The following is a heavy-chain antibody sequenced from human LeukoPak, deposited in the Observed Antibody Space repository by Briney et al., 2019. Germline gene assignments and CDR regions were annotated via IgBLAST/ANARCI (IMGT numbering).Heavy chain of an antibody. Sequence: GRSLRLSCAASGFTFSSYGMHWVRQAPGKGLEWVAVISYDGSNKYYADSVKGRFTISRDNSKNTLYLQMNSLRAEDTAVYYCAKGRAKRQWLVLSDPWGQGTLVTVSS. V-gene: IGHV3-30*18. D-gene: IGHD6-19*01. J-gene: IGHJ5*02. CDR3: AKGRAKRQWLVLSDP. CDR1: GFTFSSYG. CDR2: ISYDGSNK.